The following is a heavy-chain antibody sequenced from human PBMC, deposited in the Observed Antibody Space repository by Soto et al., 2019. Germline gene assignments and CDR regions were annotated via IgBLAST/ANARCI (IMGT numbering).Heavy chain of an antibody. J-gene: IGHJ4*02. V-gene: IGHV1-18*01. CDR3: ARGRYGDY. CDR1: GYTFTSYG. D-gene: IGHD1-1*01. CDR2: ISAHNGNT. Sequence: QVHLVQSGAEVKKPGASVKVSCKASGYTFTSYGITWVRQAPGQGLEWMGWISAHNGNTYYAQKLQGRVIVTRDTSTSTAYMELRSLISDDKAVYYCARGRYGDYWGQGALVTVSS.